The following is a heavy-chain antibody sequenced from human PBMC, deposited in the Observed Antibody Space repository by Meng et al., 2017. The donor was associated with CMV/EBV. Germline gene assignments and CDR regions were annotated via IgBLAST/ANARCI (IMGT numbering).Heavy chain of an antibody. J-gene: IGHJ5*02. D-gene: IGHD6-19*01. CDR2: INPKSGGT. CDR3: ARDRVAVAGNHWFDP. V-gene: IGHV1-2*02. CDR1: GYTFPGYY. Sequence: VQLVQSGAEVKKPWASGKVSCKSSGYTFPGYYMHWVRQAPGQGLEWMGWINPKSGGTNYAQKFQGRVTMTRDTSISTAYMELSRLRSDDTAVYYCARDRVAVAGNHWFDPWGQGTLVTVSS.